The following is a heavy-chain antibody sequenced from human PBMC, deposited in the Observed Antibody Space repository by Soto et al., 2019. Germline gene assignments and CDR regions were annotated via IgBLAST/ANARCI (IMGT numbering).Heavy chain of an antibody. J-gene: IGHJ5*02. D-gene: IGHD3-9*01. Sequence: GGSLRLSCAASGFNFGDFGMSWVRQAPGKGPEWVSALSGNGGSTYYADSVKGRFTISRDNSKNTLYLQMNSLRAEDTAVYYCAKDPSLRYFDWLSYNWFDPWGQGTLVTVSS. CDR1: GFNFGDFG. CDR3: AKDPSLRYFDWLSYNWFDP. CDR2: LSGNGGST. V-gene: IGHV3-23*01.